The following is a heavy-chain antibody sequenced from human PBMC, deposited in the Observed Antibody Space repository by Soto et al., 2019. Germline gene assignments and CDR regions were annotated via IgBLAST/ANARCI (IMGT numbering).Heavy chain of an antibody. D-gene: IGHD6-6*01. Sequence: EVQLLESGGGLVQPGGSLRLSCAASGLTFTNYAMSWVRQAPGKGLEWVSSITTDGGTTYYADSVEGRFTIARDNSKDHVDQEINRLRGEEQGPVYGLGGHWVGAWNLNLWGRGPLVSVSS. J-gene: IGHJ2*01. V-gene: IGHV3-23*01. CDR2: ITTDGGTT. CDR1: GLTFTNYA. CDR3: LGGHWVGAWNLNL.